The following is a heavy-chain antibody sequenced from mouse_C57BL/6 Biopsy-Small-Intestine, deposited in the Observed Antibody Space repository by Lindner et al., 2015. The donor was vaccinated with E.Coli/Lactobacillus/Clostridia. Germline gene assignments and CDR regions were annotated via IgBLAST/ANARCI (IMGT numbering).Heavy chain of an antibody. J-gene: IGHJ1*01. V-gene: IGHV1-81*01. CDR2: IIPIFGTA. CDR1: GGTFSSYA. Sequence: SVKVSCKASGGTFSSYAISWVRQAPGQGLEWMGGIIPIFGTANYAQKFQGRVTITADESTSTAYMELSSLRSEDTAVYYCARVEPMVRDHYYGMDVWGQGTTVTVSS. CDR3: ARVEPMVRDHYYGMDV. D-gene: IGHD1-1*01.